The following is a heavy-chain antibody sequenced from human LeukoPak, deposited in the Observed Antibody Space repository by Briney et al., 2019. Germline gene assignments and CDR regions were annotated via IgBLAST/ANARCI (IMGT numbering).Heavy chain of an antibody. Sequence: PGGSLRLSCVASGVTLSNYAMSWVRQAPGKGLEWVSYIASSSSTIYYADSVKGRFTISRDNAKNSLYLQMNSLRAEDTAIYYCAQLPSGYCGRTNCSSYWGQGTLVTVSS. J-gene: IGHJ4*02. D-gene: IGHD2-2*01. V-gene: IGHV3-48*01. CDR3: AQLPSGYCGRTNCSSY. CDR2: IASSSSTI. CDR1: GVTLSNYA.